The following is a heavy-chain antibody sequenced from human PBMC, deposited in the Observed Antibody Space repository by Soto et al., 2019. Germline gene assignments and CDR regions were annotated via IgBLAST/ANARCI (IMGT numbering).Heavy chain of an antibody. V-gene: IGHV3-30*18. Sequence: QVQLVESGGGVVQPGRSLRLSCATSGITFSSLGMHWVRQAPGKGLEWVAVISYDGGNKYYADSVMGRFTISRDNSRSTLYLQMNSLRAEDTAVYYCANAQASYFEYWGRGTLVTVSS. D-gene: IGHD5-12*01. CDR2: ISYDGGNK. J-gene: IGHJ2*01. CDR1: GITFSSLG. CDR3: ANAQASYFEY.